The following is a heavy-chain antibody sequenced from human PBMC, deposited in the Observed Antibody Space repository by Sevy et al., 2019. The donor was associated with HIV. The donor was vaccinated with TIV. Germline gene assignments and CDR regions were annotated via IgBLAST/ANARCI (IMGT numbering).Heavy chain of an antibody. J-gene: IGHJ4*02. CDR1: GDSISTSNYY. CDR3: ARRLSIYYYFDF. D-gene: IGHD2-21*01. CDR2: IYYTGST. V-gene: IGHV4-39*01. Sequence: SETLSLTCTVSGDSISTSNYYWGWIRQPPGKGLEWIGSIYYTGSTHWNPSLKSRFTISVDTSKNQFSLKLSSVTAADTAVYYCARRLSIYYYFDFWGQRTLVTVSS.